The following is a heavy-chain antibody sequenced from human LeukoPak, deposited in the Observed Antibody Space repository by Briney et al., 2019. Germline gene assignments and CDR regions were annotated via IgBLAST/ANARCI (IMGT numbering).Heavy chain of an antibody. J-gene: IGHJ4*02. D-gene: IGHD6-6*01. CDR1: GFTFRSHG. CDR2: IWYDGSNT. V-gene: IGHV3-33*01. Sequence: GGSLRLSCGASGFTFRSHGMHWVRQAPGKGLEWMAVIWYDGSNTYYADSVEGRFTISRDNSKNMLYLRMNSLRAEDTAVYFCARDISARRLDYWGQGTLVTVSS. CDR3: ARDISARRLDY.